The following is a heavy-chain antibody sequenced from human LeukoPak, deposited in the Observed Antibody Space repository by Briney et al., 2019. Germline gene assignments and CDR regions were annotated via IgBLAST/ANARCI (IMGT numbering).Heavy chain of an antibody. D-gene: IGHD4-17*01. CDR3: ARDNYDYGIDY. CDR1: AGSISSVGYS. V-gene: IGHV4-30-2*01. J-gene: IGHJ4*02. CDR2: IYHSGST. Sequence: PSETLSCTAAVYAGSISSVGYSWNWIGHPPGKGRKWIGYIYHSGSTYYNPSLKSRVTISVDRSKNQFSLKLSSVTAADTAVYYCARDNYDYGIDYWGQGTLVTVSS.